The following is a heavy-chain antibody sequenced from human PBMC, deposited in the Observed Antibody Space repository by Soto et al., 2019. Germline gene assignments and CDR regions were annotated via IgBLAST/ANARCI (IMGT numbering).Heavy chain of an antibody. CDR1: GFTFSSYA. CDR3: AKAGLNIVVVPAAIAHFDY. J-gene: IGHJ4*02. V-gene: IGHV3-23*01. Sequence: GGSLRLSCAASGFTFSSYAMSWVRQAPGKGLEWVSAISGSGGSTYYADSVKGRFTISRDNSKNTLYLQMNSLRAEDTAVYYCAKAGLNIVVVPAAIAHFDYWGQGTLVTVSS. D-gene: IGHD2-2*01. CDR2: ISGSGGST.